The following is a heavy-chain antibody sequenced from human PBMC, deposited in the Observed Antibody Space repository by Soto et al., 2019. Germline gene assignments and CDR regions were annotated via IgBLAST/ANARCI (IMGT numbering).Heavy chain of an antibody. CDR2: ISGNGGNT. V-gene: IGHV3-23*01. Sequence: EVQLLESGGGLVQPGGSLRLSCAASGFTFSSYAMNWVRQAPGKGLEWVSGISGNGGNTYDSDAVRGRFAISRDNSKNTLYLKMNSLRAEDTAVYYCAKVKGCSGGSCYVLDYWGQGTLVTVSS. D-gene: IGHD2-15*01. J-gene: IGHJ4*02. CDR1: GFTFSSYA. CDR3: AKVKGCSGGSCYVLDY.